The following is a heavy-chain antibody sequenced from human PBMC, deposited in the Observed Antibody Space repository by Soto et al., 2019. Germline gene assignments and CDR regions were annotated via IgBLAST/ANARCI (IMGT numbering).Heavy chain of an antibody. V-gene: IGHV4-39*01. Sequence: QLQLHESGPGLVKPSETLSLTCAVSGVSIHNSHSFWAWIRQPPGKGLEFIGSVYYSGGANYNPSLKSRVTISVDTSNNQLSLRVNSVTAADTAVYYCGRVVEGATRHTDFDSWGQGTPVTVSS. CDR3: GRVVEGATRHTDFDS. CDR1: GVSIHNSHSF. J-gene: IGHJ5*01. D-gene: IGHD2-15*01. CDR2: VYYSGGA.